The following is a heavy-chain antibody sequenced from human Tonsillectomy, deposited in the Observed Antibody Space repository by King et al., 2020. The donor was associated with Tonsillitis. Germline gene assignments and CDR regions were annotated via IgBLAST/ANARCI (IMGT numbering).Heavy chain of an antibody. CDR1: GFSLSTSGVG. D-gene: IGHD6-13*01. CDR2: IYWDDDK. V-gene: IGHV2-5*02. Sequence: ITLKESGPTLVKPTQTLTLTCTFSGFSLSTSGVGVGWIRQPPGKALEWLALIYWDDDKRYSPSLRSRLTITKDTSKNQGVLAMTNVDPVDTATYYCAHSRSSSGYVRGDYFDYWGQGTLVTVSS. CDR3: AHSRSSSGYVRGDYFDY. J-gene: IGHJ4*02.